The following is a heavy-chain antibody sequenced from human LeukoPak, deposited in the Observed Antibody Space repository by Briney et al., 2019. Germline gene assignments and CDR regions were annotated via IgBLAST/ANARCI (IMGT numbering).Heavy chain of an antibody. V-gene: IGHV1-2*02. CDR1: GYTFTGYY. CDR2: INPNSGGT. CDR3: ASSIAVAVRGYFDY. Sequence: ASVKVSCKASGYTFTGYYMHWVRQAPGQGLEWMGWINPNSGGTNYAQKFQGRVTMTRDTSISTAYMELSRLRSDDTAVYYCASSIAVAVRGYFDYWGQGTLVTVSS. D-gene: IGHD6-19*01. J-gene: IGHJ4*02.